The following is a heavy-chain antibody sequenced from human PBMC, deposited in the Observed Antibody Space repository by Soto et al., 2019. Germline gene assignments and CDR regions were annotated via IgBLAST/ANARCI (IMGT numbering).Heavy chain of an antibody. CDR1: GGSISSGGYY. D-gene: IGHD6-13*01. V-gene: IGHV4-31*03. J-gene: IGHJ5*02. CDR2: IYYSGST. Sequence: SETLSLTCTVSGGSISSGGYYWSWIRQHPGKGLEWIGYIYYSGSTYYNPSLKSRVTISVDTSKNQFSLKLSSVTAADTAVYYCARGFTLGSSWVSGEYNWFDPWGQGTLVTVSS. CDR3: ARGFTLGSSWVSGEYNWFDP.